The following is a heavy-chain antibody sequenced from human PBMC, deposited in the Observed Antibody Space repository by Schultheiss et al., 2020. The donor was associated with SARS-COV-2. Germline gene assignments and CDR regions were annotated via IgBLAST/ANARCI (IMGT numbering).Heavy chain of an antibody. CDR1: GGSISSGGYY. Sequence: SETLSLTCTVSGGSISSGGYYWSWIRQPPGKGLEWIGYIYYSGSTNYNPSLKSRVTISVDTSKNQFSLKLTSVTAADTAVYYCASLRPHHMYSSSLFGGWFDPWGQGTLVTVSS. J-gene: IGHJ5*02. CDR3: ASLRPHHMYSSSLFGGWFDP. CDR2: IYYSGST. D-gene: IGHD1-26*01. V-gene: IGHV4-61*08.